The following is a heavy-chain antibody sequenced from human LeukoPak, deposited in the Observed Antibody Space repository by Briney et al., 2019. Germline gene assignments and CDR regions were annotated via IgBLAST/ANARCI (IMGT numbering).Heavy chain of an antibody. V-gene: IGHV3-7*01. J-gene: IGHJ6*02. D-gene: IGHD2-2*02. CDR1: GFTFSSYW. CDR2: IKQDGSEK. CDR3: ARVYCSSTSCYRYYYGMDV. Sequence: GGSLGLSSAASGFTFSSYWMSWVRQAPGKGLEWVANIKQDGSEKHYVDSVKGRFTTSRDNAKNSLYLQMNSLRAEDTAVYYCARVYCSSTSCYRYYYGMDVWGQGTTVTVSS.